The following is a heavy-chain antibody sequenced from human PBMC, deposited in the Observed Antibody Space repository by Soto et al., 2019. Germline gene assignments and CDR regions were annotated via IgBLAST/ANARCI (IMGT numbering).Heavy chain of an antibody. D-gene: IGHD4-17*01. CDR2: IYHSGST. CDR1: GGSITSTNW. Sequence: QVQLQESGPGLVKPSGTLSLICAVSGGSITSTNWWTWVRQTPGKGLEWLGEIYHSGSTNYNPSPKSRVTISVDKSKNQFSLQLTSVTVADTAFYYCARGGTTVTRFQHWGQGTLVIVSS. V-gene: IGHV4-4*02. J-gene: IGHJ1*01. CDR3: ARGGTTVTRFQH.